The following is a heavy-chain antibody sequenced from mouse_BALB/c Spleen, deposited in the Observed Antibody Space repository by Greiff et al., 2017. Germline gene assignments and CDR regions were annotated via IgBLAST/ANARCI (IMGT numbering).Heavy chain of an antibody. D-gene: IGHD1-2*01. CDR3: ARNWVITSYARDY. CDR1: GFSFTRYG. CDR2: LWSGGST. Sequence: QVQLQQSGPGLVQPSQSLSITCTVSGFSFTRYGVHWVRQSPGKGLEWLGVLWSGGSTDYNAAFISRLTISKDNSKRQVFFKMNSLQANDTAIYSCARNWVITSYARDYWGQGTSVTVSS. V-gene: IGHV2-2*02. J-gene: IGHJ4*01.